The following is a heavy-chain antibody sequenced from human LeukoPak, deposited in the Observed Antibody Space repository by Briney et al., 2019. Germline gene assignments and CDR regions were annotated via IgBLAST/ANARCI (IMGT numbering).Heavy chain of an antibody. CDR2: IWYDGSNK. J-gene: IGHJ4*02. Sequence: GGSLRLSCAASGFTFSSCGMHWVRQAPGKGLEWVAVIWYDGSNKYYADSVKGRFTISRDNSKNTLYLQMNSLRAEDTAVYYCARDGDAYSSGWLWGQGTLVTVSS. V-gene: IGHV3-33*01. D-gene: IGHD6-19*01. CDR1: GFTFSSCG. CDR3: ARDGDAYSSGWL.